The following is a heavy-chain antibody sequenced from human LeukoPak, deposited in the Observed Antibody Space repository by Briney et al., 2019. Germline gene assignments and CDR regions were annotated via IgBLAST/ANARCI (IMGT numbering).Heavy chain of an antibody. Sequence: SETLSLTCTVSGGSISSYYWSWIRQPAGKGLEWIGRIYTSGSTNYNPSLKSRVTMSVDTSKNQFSLKLSSVTAADTAVYYCARDSHGSWQADAFDIWGKGTMVTVSS. CDR3: ARDSHGSWQADAFDI. CDR2: IYTSGST. J-gene: IGHJ3*02. V-gene: IGHV4-4*07. D-gene: IGHD6-13*01. CDR1: GGSISSYY.